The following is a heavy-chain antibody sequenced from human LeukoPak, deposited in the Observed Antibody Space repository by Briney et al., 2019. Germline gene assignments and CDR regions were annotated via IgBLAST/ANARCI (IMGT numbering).Heavy chain of an antibody. CDR2: INPNSGVT. CDR1: GYRFIGYY. Sequence: ASVKVSCKASGYRFIGYYMHWVRQAPGQGLEWMGWINPNSGVTNYVEKFQGRVTMTRDTSISTAYMELRSLRSDDTAVYYCARDLSTVTTDYFDYWGQGTLVTVSS. CDR3: ARDLSTVTTDYFDY. D-gene: IGHD4-17*01. V-gene: IGHV1-2*02. J-gene: IGHJ4*02.